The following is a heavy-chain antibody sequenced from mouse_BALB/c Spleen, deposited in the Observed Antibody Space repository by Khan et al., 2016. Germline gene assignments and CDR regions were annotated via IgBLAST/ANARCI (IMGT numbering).Heavy chain of an antibody. V-gene: IGHV1-9*01. Sequence: QVQLQQPGAELMKPGASVKISCKATGYTFSNFWIEWVKQRPGHGLEWIGEILPGSGNTNYNGKFKGKATFTADTSSNTAYMQLISLTSEDSAVYYCARDWTYWGQGTTLTVSS. J-gene: IGHJ2*01. CDR3: ARDWTY. D-gene: IGHD4-1*01. CDR2: ILPGSGNT. CDR1: GYTFSNFW.